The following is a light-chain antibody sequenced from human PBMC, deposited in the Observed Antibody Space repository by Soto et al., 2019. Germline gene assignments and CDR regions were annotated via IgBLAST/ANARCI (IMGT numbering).Light chain of an antibody. Sequence: DIQTTQSPSTLSASVGDRVTITCRASQSISSWLAWYQQKPGKAPKLLIYDASSLESGVPSRFSGSGSGTEFTLTISSLQPDGFATYYCQQYNSYSFGGGTKVEIK. V-gene: IGKV1-5*01. J-gene: IGKJ4*01. CDR1: QSISSW. CDR2: DAS. CDR3: QQYNSYS.